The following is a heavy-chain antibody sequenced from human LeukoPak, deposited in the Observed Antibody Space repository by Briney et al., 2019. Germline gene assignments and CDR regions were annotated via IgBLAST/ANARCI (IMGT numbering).Heavy chain of an antibody. D-gene: IGHD3-9*01. Sequence: TGGSLRLSCAASGFTFDDYAMHWVRQAPGKGLEWVSLISGDGGSTYYADSVKGRFTISRDNSKNSLYLQMNSLRTEDTALYYCAKDKVLQKGRYFDWLSPYYYYGMDVWGQGTTVTVSS. J-gene: IGHJ6*02. V-gene: IGHV3-43*02. CDR2: ISGDGGST. CDR1: GFTFDDYA. CDR3: AKDKVLQKGRYFDWLSPYYYYGMDV.